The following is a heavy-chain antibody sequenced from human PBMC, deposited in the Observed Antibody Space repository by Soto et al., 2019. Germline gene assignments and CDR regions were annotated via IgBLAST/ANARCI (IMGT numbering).Heavy chain of an antibody. V-gene: IGHV3-7*01. J-gene: IGHJ4*02. CDR3: ARVLTGAFDY. D-gene: IGHD3-9*01. CDR1: GFTFSSYW. CDR2: IKQEGSEK. Sequence: EVQLVESGGRLVQPGGSLRLSCAASGFTFSSYWMSWVRQAPGKGLEWVANIKQEGSEKYYVDSGKGRFTISRDKAQNSLYLQMNRLRAEDTAVYYCARVLTGAFDYWGQGTLVTVSS.